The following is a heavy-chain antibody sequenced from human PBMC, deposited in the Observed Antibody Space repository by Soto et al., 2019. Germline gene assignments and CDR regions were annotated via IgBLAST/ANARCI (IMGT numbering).Heavy chain of an antibody. D-gene: IGHD1-7*01. CDR2: ISGSGGGA. CDR1: GFTFSSYA. J-gene: IGHJ4*02. CDR3: AKDQTGTTPFDY. V-gene: IGHV3-23*01. Sequence: EVPLLESGGGLVQPGGSLRLSCAASGFTFSSYAMNWVRQSPGKGLEWVSAISGSGGGAYYADSVKGRFTISRDNSKNTLYLQMNSLRAEDTAVYFCAKDQTGTTPFDYWGQGTLVTVSS.